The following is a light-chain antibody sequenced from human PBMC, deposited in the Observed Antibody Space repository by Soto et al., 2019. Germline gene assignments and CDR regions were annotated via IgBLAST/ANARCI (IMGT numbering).Light chain of an antibody. CDR1: SSDVGTCNY. J-gene: IGLJ1*01. Sequence: QSALTQPPSASGSPGQTVAISCTGTSSDVGTCNYVSWYQQHPGKAPKLMIYDVIQRPSGVPARFSGSKSGNTASLTVSGLQTEDEADYYCCSYTTSSTYVFGTGTKLTVL. V-gene: IGLV2-8*01. CDR2: DVI. CDR3: CSYTTSSTYV.